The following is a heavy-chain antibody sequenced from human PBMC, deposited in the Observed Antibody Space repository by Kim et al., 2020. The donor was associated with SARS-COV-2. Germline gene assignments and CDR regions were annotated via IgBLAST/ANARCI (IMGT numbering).Heavy chain of an antibody. J-gene: IGHJ6*02. D-gene: IGHD6-13*01. CDR3: ARNRPTYSSSWYPYYYYGMDV. CDR1: GFTFSSYG. CDR2: IWYDGSNK. Sequence: GGSLRLSCAASGFTFSSYGMHWVRQAPGKGLEWVAVIWYDGSNKYYADSVKGRFTISRDNSKNTLYLQMNSLRAEDTAVYYCARNRPTYSSSWYPYYYYGMDVWGQGTTVTVSS. V-gene: IGHV3-33*01.